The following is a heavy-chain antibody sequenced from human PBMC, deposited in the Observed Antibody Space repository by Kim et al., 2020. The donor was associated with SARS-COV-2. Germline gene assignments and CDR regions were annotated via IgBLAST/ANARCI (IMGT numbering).Heavy chain of an antibody. V-gene: IGHV4-34*01. CDR1: GGSFSGYY. D-gene: IGHD6-6*01. CDR3: ARGIAARRRFFDY. CDR2: INHSGST. J-gene: IGHJ4*02. Sequence: SETLSLTCAVYGGSFSGYYWSWIRQPPGKGLEWIGEINHSGSTNYNPSLKSRVTISVDTSKNQFSLKLSSVTAADTAVYYCARGIAARRRFFDYWGQGTLVTVSS.